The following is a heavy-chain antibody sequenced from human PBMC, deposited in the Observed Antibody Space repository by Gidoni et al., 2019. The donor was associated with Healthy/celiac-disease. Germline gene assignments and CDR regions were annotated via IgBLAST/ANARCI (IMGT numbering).Heavy chain of an antibody. D-gene: IGHD3-10*01. CDR1: GYTFPSYD. V-gene: IGHV1-8*01. Sequence: QVQLVQSGAEVKKPGASVKVSCKASGYTFPSYDINWVRQATGQGLEWMGWMNPNSGNTGYAQKFQGRVTMTRNTSISTAYMELSSLRSEDTAVYYCARGITMVRGASAGYWGQGTLVTVSS. J-gene: IGHJ4*02. CDR2: MNPNSGNT. CDR3: ARGITMVRGASAGY.